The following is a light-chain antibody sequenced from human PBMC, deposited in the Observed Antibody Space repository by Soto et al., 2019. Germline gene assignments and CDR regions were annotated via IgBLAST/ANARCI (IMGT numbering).Light chain of an antibody. Sequence: QSVLTQPPSVSGAPGQRVTISCTGSTSNIGAGYDVHWYQQLPATAPKLLIYGNSNRPSGVPDRFSGSKSGTSASLAITGLQAEDEADYYCQSHDSSLSGHVVFGGGTKLTVL. CDR1: TSNIGAGYD. CDR3: QSHDSSLSGHVV. J-gene: IGLJ2*01. V-gene: IGLV1-40*01. CDR2: GNS.